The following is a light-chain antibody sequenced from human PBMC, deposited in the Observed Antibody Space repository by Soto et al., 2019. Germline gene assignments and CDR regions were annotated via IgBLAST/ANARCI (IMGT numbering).Light chain of an antibody. CDR3: GTWDSSLSAFYV. J-gene: IGLJ1*01. CDR2: DNN. CDR1: SXNIGNNY. V-gene: IGLV1-51*01. Sequence: QSVLTQPPSVSAAPGQKVTISCSGSSXNIGNNYVSWYQQLPGTAPKLLIYDNNKRPSGIPDRFSGSKSGTSATLGITGLQTGDEADYYCGTWDSSLSAFYVFGTGTKFTVL.